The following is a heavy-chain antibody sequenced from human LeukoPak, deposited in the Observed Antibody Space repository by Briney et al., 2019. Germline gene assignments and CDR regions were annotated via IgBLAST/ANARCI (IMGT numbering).Heavy chain of an antibody. CDR1: GGSFSGYY. CDR2: INHSGST. V-gene: IGHV4-34*01. CDR3: ARARPRYSSSWYGRGNWFDP. D-gene: IGHD6-13*01. Sequence: SETLSLTCAVYGGSFSGYYWSWIRQPPGKGLEWIGEINHSGSTNYNPSLKSRVTISVDTSKNQLSLKLGSVTAADTAVYYCARARPRYSSSWYGRGNWFDPWGQGTLVTVSS. J-gene: IGHJ5*02.